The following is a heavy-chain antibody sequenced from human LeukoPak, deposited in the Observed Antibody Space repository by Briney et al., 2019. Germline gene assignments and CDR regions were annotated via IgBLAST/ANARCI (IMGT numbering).Heavy chain of an antibody. CDR3: ARDGRRRDYCDSGSCYWYFDL. Sequence: GGSLRLSCAASGFSFSSYTMNWVRQAPGKGLEWVSSISSSSSYIYYADSLKGRFTISRDSAKNSLYLQMNSLRAEDTAVYYCARDGRRRDYCDSGSCYWYFDLWGRGTLVTVSS. V-gene: IGHV3-21*01. J-gene: IGHJ2*01. CDR1: GFSFSSYT. D-gene: IGHD2-15*01. CDR2: ISSSSSYI.